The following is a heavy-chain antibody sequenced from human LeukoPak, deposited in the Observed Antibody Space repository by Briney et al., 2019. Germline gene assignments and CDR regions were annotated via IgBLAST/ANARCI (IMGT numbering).Heavy chain of an antibody. V-gene: IGHV1-2*02. CDR2: INPNSGGT. CDR3: ERGRGGTVTTNLNWFDP. D-gene: IGHD4-17*01. CDR1: GYTFTGYY. Sequence: ASVKVSCKASGYTFTGYYMHWVRQAPGQELDWMGWINPNSGGTNYPQKLQGRVTMTRGTSISTAYMELSRLRSDDTAVYYCERGRGGTVTTNLNWFDPWGQGTLVTVSS. J-gene: IGHJ5*02.